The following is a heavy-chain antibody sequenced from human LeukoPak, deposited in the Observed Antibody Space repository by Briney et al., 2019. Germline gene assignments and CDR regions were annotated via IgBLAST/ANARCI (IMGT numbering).Heavy chain of an antibody. Sequence: PSETLSLTCTVSGGSISSGDYYWGWIRQPPGKGLEWIGYIYYSGSTYYNPSLKSRVTISVDTSKNQFSLKLSSVTAADTAVYYCARYYYGSGSYYLDYWGQGTLVTVSS. CDR3: ARYYYGSGSYYLDY. CDR2: IYYSGST. D-gene: IGHD3-10*01. J-gene: IGHJ4*02. V-gene: IGHV4-30-4*01. CDR1: GGSISSGDYY.